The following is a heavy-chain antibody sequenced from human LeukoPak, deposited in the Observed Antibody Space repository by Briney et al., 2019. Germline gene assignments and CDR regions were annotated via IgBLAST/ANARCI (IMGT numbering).Heavy chain of an antibody. V-gene: IGHV3-48*02. CDR3: ARDRAYAFDN. D-gene: IGHD3-10*01. CDR1: GFTFSSYS. Sequence: PGGSLRLSCAASGFTFSSYSMNWARQAPGKGLEWVSYINIISSEIYYGDSVKGRFTISTDNAKNSVYLQMNSLRDEDTAVYYCARDRAYAFDNWGQGTMVTVSS. J-gene: IGHJ3*02. CDR2: INIISSEI.